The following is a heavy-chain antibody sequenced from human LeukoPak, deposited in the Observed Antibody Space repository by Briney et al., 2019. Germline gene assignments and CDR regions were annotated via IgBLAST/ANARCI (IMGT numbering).Heavy chain of an antibody. J-gene: IGHJ5*02. V-gene: IGHV1-8*01. D-gene: IGHD3-16*02. CDR2: MHPNSGNT. CDR1: GYTFTNHH. CDR3: ARERLHLGELSLLTWLDP. Sequence: ASVTVSYKPSGYTFTNHHIIWVRQATGQGLEWMGWMHPNSGNTGYAQKFQDRVTMTRNTSISTAYMELSSLRSEDTAVYYCARERLHLGELSLLTWLDPWGQGTLVTVSS.